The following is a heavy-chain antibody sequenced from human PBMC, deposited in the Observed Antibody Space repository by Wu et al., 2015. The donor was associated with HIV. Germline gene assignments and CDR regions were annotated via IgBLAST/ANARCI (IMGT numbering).Heavy chain of an antibody. D-gene: IGHD2-2*01. Sequence: QVQLLQSGAEVKKPGASVKVSCKASGFSFANYGISWVRQAPGQGLEWMGWISVHNGHANYAQKLLGRVTMTTDTSTSTAYMELRGLRSDDTAVYYCARDQPSYCSSTSCQVYYYYGMDVWGQGTTVTVSS. CDR2: ISVHNGHA. CDR3: ARDQPSYCSSTSCQVYYYYGMDV. V-gene: IGHV1-18*01. J-gene: IGHJ6*02. CDR1: GFSFANYG.